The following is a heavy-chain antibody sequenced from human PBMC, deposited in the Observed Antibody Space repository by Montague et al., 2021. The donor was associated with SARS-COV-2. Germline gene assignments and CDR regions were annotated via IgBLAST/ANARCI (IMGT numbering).Heavy chain of an antibody. CDR2: IYYSGST. J-gene: IGHJ4*02. CDR1: GGSISSGGYY. CDR3: ARAPATIFGVVKQIDY. D-gene: IGHD3-3*01. V-gene: IGHV4-31*03. Sequence: TLSLTCTVSGGSISSGGYYWSWIRQHPGKGLEWIGYIYYSGSTHYNPSLKSRVTISVDTSKNQFSLKLSSVTAADTAVYYCARAPATIFGVVKQIDYWGQGTQVTVSS.